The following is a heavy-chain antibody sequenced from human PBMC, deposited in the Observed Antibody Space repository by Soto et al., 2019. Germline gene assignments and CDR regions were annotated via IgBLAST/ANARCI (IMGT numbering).Heavy chain of an antibody. CDR1: GYTFTSYG. CDR3: ARDRLIRFYYYGMDV. V-gene: IGHV1-18*01. CDR2: ISAYNGNT. Sequence: ASVXVSCKASGYTFTSYGISWVRQAPGQGLEWMGWISAYNGNTNYAQKLQGRVTMTTDTSTSTAYMELRSLRSDDTAVYYCARDRLIRFYYYGMDVWGQGTTVTVSS. D-gene: IGHD3-3*01. J-gene: IGHJ6*01.